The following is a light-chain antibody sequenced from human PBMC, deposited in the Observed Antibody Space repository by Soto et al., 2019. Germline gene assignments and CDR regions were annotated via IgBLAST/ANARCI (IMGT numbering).Light chain of an antibody. CDR2: KAS. Sequence: DIQMTQSPSTLSASVGDRVTLTCRASQSISSWLAWYQQKPGKAPKLLIYKASSLESGVPSRFSGSGSGTELTLTISSLQPDDFATYYCQQYNSFLWTFGQGTKVEIK. CDR3: QQYNSFLWT. CDR1: QSISSW. V-gene: IGKV1-5*03. J-gene: IGKJ1*01.